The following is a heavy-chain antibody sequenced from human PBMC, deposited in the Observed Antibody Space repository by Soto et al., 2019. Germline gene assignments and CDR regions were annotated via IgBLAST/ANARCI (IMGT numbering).Heavy chain of an antibody. D-gene: IGHD2-2*01. CDR1: GGSISSGDYY. CDR3: ARANIVVVPAAMGVHWFDP. V-gene: IGHV4-30-4*01. J-gene: IGHJ5*02. Sequence: ASETLSLTCTVSGGSISSGDYYWSWIRQPPGKGLEWIGYIYYSGSTYYNPSLKSRVTISVDTSKNQFSLKLSSVTAANTAVYYCARANIVVVPAAMGVHWFDPWGQGPLVTVSS. CDR2: IYYSGST.